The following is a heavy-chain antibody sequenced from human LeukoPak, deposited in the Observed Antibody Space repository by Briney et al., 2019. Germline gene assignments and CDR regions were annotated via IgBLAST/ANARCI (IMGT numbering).Heavy chain of an antibody. CDR1: GGSISSYY. D-gene: IGHD3-10*01. CDR3: ARVMGSYYYGSGSLYYYYGMDV. Sequence: PSETLSLTCTASGGSISSYYWSWIRQPPGKGLEWIGEIYHSGSTNYNPSLKSRVTISVDKSKNQFSLKLSSVTAADTAVYYCARVMGSYYYGSGSLYYYYGMDVWGQGTTVTVSS. J-gene: IGHJ6*02. CDR2: IYHSGST. V-gene: IGHV4-59*12.